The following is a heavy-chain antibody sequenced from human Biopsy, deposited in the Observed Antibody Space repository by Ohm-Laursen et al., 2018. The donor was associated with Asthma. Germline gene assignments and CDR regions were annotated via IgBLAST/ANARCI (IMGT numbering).Heavy chain of an antibody. D-gene: IGHD3-10*01. CDR2: IIPIFGTS. CDR3: AESDYYGSGYYYGMDV. J-gene: IGHJ6*02. V-gene: IGHV1-69*13. Sequence: SVKVSCKASGGTFSRYAISWVRQAPGQGLEWMGGIIPIFGTSNYAQKFQGRVTFTADESTSTAYMELSSLRSEDTAVYYCAESDYYGSGYYYGMDVWGQGTTVTVSS. CDR1: GGTFSRYA.